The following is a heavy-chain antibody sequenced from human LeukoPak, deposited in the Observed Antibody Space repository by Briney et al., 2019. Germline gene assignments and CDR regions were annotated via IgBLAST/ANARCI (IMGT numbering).Heavy chain of an antibody. Sequence: GGSLRLSCAASGFSFSGYSMNWVRQAPGKGLEWVSSISSSTSYIYYADSVKGRFTISRDNAKNSLFLQMNSLRAEDTAVYYCARDLSKTVTTRVYYFDYWGQGTLVTVSS. D-gene: IGHD4-17*01. J-gene: IGHJ4*02. CDR3: ARDLSKTVTTRVYYFDY. CDR1: GFSFSGYS. CDR2: ISSSTSYI. V-gene: IGHV3-21*04.